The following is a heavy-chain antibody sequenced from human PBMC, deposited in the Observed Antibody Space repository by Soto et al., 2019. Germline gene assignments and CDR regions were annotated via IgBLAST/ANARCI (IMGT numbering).Heavy chain of an antibody. CDR1: GFSLSTSGVG. D-gene: IGHD3-22*01. Sequence: PTLVNPTQTLMLTCTFSGFSLSTSGVGVGWICQPPGKALEWLALIYWNDDKRYSPSLKSRLTITKDTSKNQVVLTMTNMDPVVTATYYCAHSGDYYDDYGMDVWGQGTTVTVSS. CDR2: IYWNDDK. V-gene: IGHV2-5*01. CDR3: AHSGDYYDDYGMDV. J-gene: IGHJ6*02.